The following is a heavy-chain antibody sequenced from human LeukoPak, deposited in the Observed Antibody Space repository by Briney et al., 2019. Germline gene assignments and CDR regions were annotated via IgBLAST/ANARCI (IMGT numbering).Heavy chain of an antibody. V-gene: IGHV1-8*01. D-gene: IGHD6-19*01. Sequence: ASVTVSCKASGYTFTSYDINWVRQATGQGLEWMGWMNPNSGNTGYAQKFQGRVTMTRNTSISTAYMELSSLRSEDTAVYYCASSAGKVMGYYYGMDVWGQGTTVTVSS. CDR3: ASSAGKVMGYYYGMDV. CDR1: GYTFTSYD. CDR2: MNPNSGNT. J-gene: IGHJ6*02.